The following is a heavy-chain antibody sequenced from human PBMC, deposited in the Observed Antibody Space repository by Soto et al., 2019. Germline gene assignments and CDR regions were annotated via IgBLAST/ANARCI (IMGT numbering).Heavy chain of an antibody. V-gene: IGHV1-24*01. D-gene: IGHD2-15*01. CDR3: ATASRQMTPTLGWFDP. CDR1: GYTLTELS. Sequence: QVQLVQSGAEVNKPGASVKVSCKVSGYTLTELSMHWVLQAPGKGREWMGGFDPEDGETIYAQKFQGRVTMTEDTSTDTAYMELSSLRSEDTAVYYCATASRQMTPTLGWFDPWGQGTLVTVSS. J-gene: IGHJ5*02. CDR2: FDPEDGET.